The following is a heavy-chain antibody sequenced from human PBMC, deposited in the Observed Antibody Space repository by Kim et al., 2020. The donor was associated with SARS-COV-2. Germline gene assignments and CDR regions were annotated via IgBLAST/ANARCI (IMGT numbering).Heavy chain of an antibody. J-gene: IGHJ4*02. V-gene: IGHV3-23*01. CDR3: AQGSVSSPRGFDY. Sequence: YADSVKGRFTLSVDNSKNTLELQVNGLRAEDTAVYYGAQGSVSSPRGFDYWGQGTLVTVSS. D-gene: IGHD3-10*01.